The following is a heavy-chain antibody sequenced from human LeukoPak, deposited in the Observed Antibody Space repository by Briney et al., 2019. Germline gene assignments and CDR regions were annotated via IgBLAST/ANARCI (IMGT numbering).Heavy chain of an antibody. D-gene: IGHD2-15*01. V-gene: IGHV4-34*01. Sequence: SETLSLTCAVYGGSFSGYYWSWIRQPPGKGLEWIGEINHSGSTNYNPSLKSRVTISVDTSKNQFPLKLSSVTAADTAVYYCARSSSGVYIQWGQGTLVTVSS. CDR1: GGSFSGYY. CDR2: INHSGST. J-gene: IGHJ4*02. CDR3: ARSSSGVYIQ.